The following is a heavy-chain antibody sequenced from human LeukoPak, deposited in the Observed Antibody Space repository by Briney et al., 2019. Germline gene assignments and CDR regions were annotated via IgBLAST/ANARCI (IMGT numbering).Heavy chain of an antibody. Sequence: PSQTLSLTCTVSGGSFSSGTYWSWIRQSAGKGLEWIGRIYASGSSSYNPSLKSRVTISLDTSENQFSLKLRSVTAADTAVYYCARDLYGDWYYYYYYMDVWGKGTTVTVSS. D-gene: IGHD4-17*01. J-gene: IGHJ6*03. CDR1: GGSFSSGTY. V-gene: IGHV4-61*02. CDR3: ARDLYGDWYYYYYYMDV. CDR2: IYASGSS.